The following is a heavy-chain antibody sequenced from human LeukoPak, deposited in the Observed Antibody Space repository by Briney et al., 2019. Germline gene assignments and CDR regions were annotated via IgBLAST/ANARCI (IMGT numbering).Heavy chain of an antibody. Sequence: GGSLRLSCAASGFTVSSNYMSWVRQAPGKGLEWVSIIYTGGGTYYADSVKGRFTISRDSSKNTLHLQMNSLRTEDTAVYYCARQGELAARPGWFMYWGQGTLVTVSS. D-gene: IGHD6-6*01. J-gene: IGHJ4*02. V-gene: IGHV3-53*05. CDR3: ARQGELAARPGWFMY. CDR1: GFTVSSNY. CDR2: IYTGGGT.